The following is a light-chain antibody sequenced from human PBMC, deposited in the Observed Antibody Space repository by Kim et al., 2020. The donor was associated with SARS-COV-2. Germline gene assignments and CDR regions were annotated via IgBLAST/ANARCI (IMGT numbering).Light chain of an antibody. CDR3: NSRDSSGNHLRV. J-gene: IGLJ1*01. CDR2: GKN. V-gene: IGLV3-19*01. CDR1: SRRSYY. Sequence: LGQTVRITCQGDSRRSYYASWYQQKAGQAPVLVIYGKNNRPSGIPDRFFGSSSGNTASLTISGAQAEDEADYYCNSRDSSGNHLRVFGTGNKVTVL.